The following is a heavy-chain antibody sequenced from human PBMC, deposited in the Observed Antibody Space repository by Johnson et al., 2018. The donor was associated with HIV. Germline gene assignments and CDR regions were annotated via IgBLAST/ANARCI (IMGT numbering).Heavy chain of an antibody. CDR2: IYSGGST. V-gene: IGHV3-23*04. D-gene: IGHD3-10*01. Sequence: VQLVESGGGLVQPGGSLRLSCAASGFTFSSYAMSWVRQAPGKGLEWVSAIYSGGSTYYADSVKGRFTISRDNSKNTLYVQMNSLRVEDTAVYYCAKDDSPSGAFDIWGQGTMVIVSS. CDR3: AKDDSPSGAFDI. J-gene: IGHJ3*02. CDR1: GFTFSSYA.